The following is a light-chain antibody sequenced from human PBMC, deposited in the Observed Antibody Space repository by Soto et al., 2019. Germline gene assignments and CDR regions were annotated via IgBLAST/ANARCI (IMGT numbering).Light chain of an antibody. Sequence: QSALTQPASVSGSPGQSITISCTGTSSDVGGYNSVSWYQHHPGKAPKLMIFDVSDRPSGVSSRFSGSKSGNTASLTISGLQAEDEADYYCSSYTTSSTHHYVFGPGTKVTV. CDR2: DVS. J-gene: IGLJ1*01. V-gene: IGLV2-14*03. CDR1: SSDVGGYNS. CDR3: SSYTTSSTHHYV.